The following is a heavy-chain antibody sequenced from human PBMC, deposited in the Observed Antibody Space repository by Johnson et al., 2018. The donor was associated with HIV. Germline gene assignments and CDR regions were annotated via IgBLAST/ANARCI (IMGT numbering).Heavy chain of an antibody. CDR2: ISWNADSI. CDR3: ARYFGVVIYDAFDI. Sequence: VQLVESGGGVLRPGGSLRLSCVASGSTFDYDAMSWVRQAPGKGLEWVAGISWNADSIGYGDSVKGRFTISRDNAKRSLYLQMNSLRTEDTALYYCARYFGVVIYDAFDIWGQGTMVTVSS. J-gene: IGHJ3*02. V-gene: IGHV3-20*04. CDR1: GSTFDYDA. D-gene: IGHD3-3*01.